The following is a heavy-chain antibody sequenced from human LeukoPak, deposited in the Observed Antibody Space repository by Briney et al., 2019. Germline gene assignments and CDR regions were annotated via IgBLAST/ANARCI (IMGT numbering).Heavy chain of an antibody. CDR3: AKDLNYGDGRWEFHT. CDR1: GFNFGGFA. D-gene: IGHD4-17*01. Sequence: PGGSLRLSCAASGFNFGGFAMTWVRQAPGGGLDWVSGIYSDGSGTFYSDCVKGGFTISRDNSRNILYMQMNNLSAEDTAIYSCAKDLNYGDGRWEFHTWGQGTLVTVSS. CDR2: IYSDGSGT. J-gene: IGHJ5*02. V-gene: IGHV3-23*03.